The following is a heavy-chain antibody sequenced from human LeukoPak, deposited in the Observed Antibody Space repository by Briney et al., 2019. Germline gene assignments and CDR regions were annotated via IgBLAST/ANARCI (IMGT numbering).Heavy chain of an antibody. CDR1: GVSISSYY. CDR2: IYYSAST. V-gene: IGHV4-59*01. J-gene: IGHJ4*02. Sequence: PSGTLSLTCTVSGVSISSYYWSWIRQPPGQGLEWIGYIYYSASTDYNPSLKSRVTISVDTSKNQFSLKLNSVTAADTAMYYCARSMAYYFDYWGQGTLVTVSS. D-gene: IGHD2-21*01. CDR3: ARSMAYYFDY.